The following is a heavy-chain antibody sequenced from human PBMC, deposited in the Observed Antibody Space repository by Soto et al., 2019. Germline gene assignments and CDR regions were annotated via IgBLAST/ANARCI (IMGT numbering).Heavy chain of an antibody. CDR1: GFIFGGYG. CDR2: IWYDGSNQ. D-gene: IGHD1-26*01. V-gene: IGHV3-33*01. CDR3: AREGWVGGSTYAFDI. Sequence: QVQLVESGGGVVQPGRSLRLSCAASGFIFGGYGMHWVRQAAGKGLEWVAVIWYDGSNQYYADSVKGRFTISRDNSKNTLYLQMNSLRTEDTAVYYCAREGWVGGSTYAFDIWGQGTMVTVST. J-gene: IGHJ3*02.